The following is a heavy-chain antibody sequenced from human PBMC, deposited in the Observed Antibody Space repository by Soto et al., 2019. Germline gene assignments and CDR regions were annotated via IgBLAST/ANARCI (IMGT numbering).Heavy chain of an antibody. D-gene: IGHD4-17*01. CDR3: ARAVTTVVTRYYFDY. J-gene: IGHJ4*02. Sequence: QVQLQESGPGLVKPSQTLSLTCTVSGGSISSGGYYWSWIRQHPGKGLEWIGYIYYSGSTYYNPSLKSRVTISVDTSKNQCSLKLSSVTAADTAVYYCARAVTTVVTRYYFDYWGQGTLVTVSS. CDR1: GGSISSGGYY. CDR2: IYYSGST. V-gene: IGHV4-31*03.